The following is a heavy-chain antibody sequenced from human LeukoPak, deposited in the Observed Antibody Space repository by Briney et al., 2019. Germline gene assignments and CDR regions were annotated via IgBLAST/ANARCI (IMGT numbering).Heavy chain of an antibody. D-gene: IGHD3-10*01. CDR1: GGSFSGYY. Sequence: SETLSLTCAVYGGSFSGYYWSWIRQPPGKGLEWIGEINHSGSTNYNPSLKSRVTISVDTSKNQFSLKLSSVTAADTAVYYCARLDRVSGSGSYLAYRGQGTLVTVSS. V-gene: IGHV4-34*01. CDR3: ARLDRVSGSGSYLAY. J-gene: IGHJ4*02. CDR2: INHSGST.